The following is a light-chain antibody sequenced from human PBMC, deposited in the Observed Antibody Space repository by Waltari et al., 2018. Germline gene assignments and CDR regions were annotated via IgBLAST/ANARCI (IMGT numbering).Light chain of an antibody. Sequence: EVVWTQSPGTLSLSPGERATLSCRASQSVGRYIVWYQQRPGQAPRLLIYAASSRAPGIPDRFSGSGFGTDFSLTISRLEPEDFAVYYCQNHERLPATFGQGTKVEIK. CDR3: QNHERLPAT. CDR2: AAS. J-gene: IGKJ1*01. V-gene: IGKV3-20*01. CDR1: QSVGRY.